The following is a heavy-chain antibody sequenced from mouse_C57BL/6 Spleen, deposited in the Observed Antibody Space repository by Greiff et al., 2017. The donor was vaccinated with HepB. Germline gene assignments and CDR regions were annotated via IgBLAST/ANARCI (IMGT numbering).Heavy chain of an antibody. Sequence: EVKVVESGGGLVQPKGSLKLSCAASGFSFNTYAMNWVRQAPGKGLEWVARIRSKSNNYATYYADSVKDRFTISRDDSESMLYLQMNNLKTEDTAMYYCVRGTYGNSAWFAYWGQGTLVTVSA. CDR1: GFSFNTYA. J-gene: IGHJ3*01. CDR3: VRGTYGNSAWFAY. CDR2: IRSKSNNYAT. D-gene: IGHD2-1*01. V-gene: IGHV10-1*01.